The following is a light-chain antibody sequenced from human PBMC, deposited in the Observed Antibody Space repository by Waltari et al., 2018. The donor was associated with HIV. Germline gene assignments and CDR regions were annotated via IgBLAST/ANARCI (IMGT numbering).Light chain of an antibody. J-gene: IGLJ3*02. CDR2: RNN. CDR3: LAWDNKAWV. CDR1: NSNVGFEG. Sequence: GLSQPPSMSRDLGQTATFTCVGDNSNVGFEGAAWLQQLQGHPPKLLFYRNNDRPLGISQRLSSSRSGNTAFLTIIGLQPEDEADYYCLAWDNKAWVFGGGTKLTVL. V-gene: IGLV10-54*01.